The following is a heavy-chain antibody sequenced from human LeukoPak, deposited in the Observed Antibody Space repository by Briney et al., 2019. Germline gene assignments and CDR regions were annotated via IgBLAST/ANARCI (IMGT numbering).Heavy chain of an antibody. J-gene: IGHJ4*02. CDR2: IYYSGST. V-gene: IGHV4-59*01. D-gene: IGHD3-22*01. CDR1: GGSISSYY. Sequence: PSETLSLTCTVSGGSISSYYWSWIRQPPGKGLEWIGYIYYSGSTNYNPSLKSRVTISVDTSKNQFSLKLSSVTAADTAVYYCARELSSYDSSGYSHFDYWGQGTLVTVSS. CDR3: ARELSSYDSSGYSHFDY.